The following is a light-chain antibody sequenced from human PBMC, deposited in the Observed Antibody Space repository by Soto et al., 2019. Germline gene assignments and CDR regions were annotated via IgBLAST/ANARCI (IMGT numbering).Light chain of an antibody. CDR2: GAS. Sequence: EIVLTQSPGTLSLSPGVRAPLSCRASQSVSSSYLAWYQQKPGQAPRLLIYGASSRATGIPDRFSGSGSGTDFTLTISRLEPEDFAVYYCQQYGSSPLTFGGGTKLELK. J-gene: IGKJ4*01. CDR3: QQYGSSPLT. CDR1: QSVSSSY. V-gene: IGKV3-20*01.